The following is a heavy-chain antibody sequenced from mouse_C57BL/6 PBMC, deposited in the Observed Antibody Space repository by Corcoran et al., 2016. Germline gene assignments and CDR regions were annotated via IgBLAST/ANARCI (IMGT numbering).Heavy chain of an antibody. CDR3: ARTSCNY. CDR1: GYTFTDYY. J-gene: IGHJ2*01. Sequence: EVQLQQSGPELVKPGASVKISCKASGYTFTDYYMNWGKQSHGKSLEWIGDINPNNGGTSYNQKFKGKATLTVDKSSSTAYMELRSLTSEDSAVYYCARTSCNYWGQGTTLTVSS. V-gene: IGHV1-26*01. CDR2: INPNNGGT.